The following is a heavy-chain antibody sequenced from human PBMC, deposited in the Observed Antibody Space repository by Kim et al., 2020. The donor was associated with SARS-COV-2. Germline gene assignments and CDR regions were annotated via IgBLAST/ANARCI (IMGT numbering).Heavy chain of an antibody. CDR1: GFTFSSYA. J-gene: IGHJ6*02. Sequence: GGCLRLSCAASGFTFSSYAMSWVRQAPGKGLEWVSVISGSGGSTYYADSVKGRFTISRDNSKNTLYLQMNSLRAEDTAVYYCAKDRGSGGYYYYYGMDVWGQGTTVTVSS. D-gene: IGHD6-19*01. CDR3: AKDRGSGGYYYYYGMDV. CDR2: ISGSGGST. V-gene: IGHV3-23*01.